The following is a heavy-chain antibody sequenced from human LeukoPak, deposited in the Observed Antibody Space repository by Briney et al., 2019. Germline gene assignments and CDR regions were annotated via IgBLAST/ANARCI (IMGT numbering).Heavy chain of an antibody. V-gene: IGHV3-48*01. CDR2: ISSSSSTI. Sequence: GGSLRLSCAASGFIFSSYSMNWVRQAPGKGLEWVSYISSSSSTIYYADSVKGRFTISRDNAKNSLYLQMNSLRAEDTAVYYCATPAAAGIDYWGQGTLVTVPS. CDR3: ATPAAAGIDY. J-gene: IGHJ4*02. D-gene: IGHD6-13*01. CDR1: GFIFSSYS.